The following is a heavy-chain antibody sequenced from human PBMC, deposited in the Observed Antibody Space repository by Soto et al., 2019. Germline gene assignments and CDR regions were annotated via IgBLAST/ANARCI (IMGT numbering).Heavy chain of an antibody. J-gene: IGHJ5*01. Sequence: VSGGILCTFYYFLGWIRQPPGQALEYIGYRYKSAPPYHNPPFQRRFALSPDTSKTQFSLTVTSVTAADTAVYFCARGRYSLSGSCYPDLFDSRGQRSLVPVSS. CDR3: ARGRYSLSGSCYPDLFDS. CDR2: RYKSAPP. CDR1: GGILCTFYYF. D-gene: IGHD2-15*01. V-gene: IGHV4-30-4*01.